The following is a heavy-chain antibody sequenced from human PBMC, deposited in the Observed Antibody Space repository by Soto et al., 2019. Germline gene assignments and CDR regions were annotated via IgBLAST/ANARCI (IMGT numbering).Heavy chain of an antibody. CDR2: ITSTGGGT. V-gene: IGHV3-23*01. CDR1: RLMFNTYS. CDR3: ANRPRYYNMDV. D-gene: IGHD6-6*01. Sequence: GGSRRLSCEASRLMFNTYSMAWVRQAPGKGLEWVATITSTGGGTYYADSVKGRFTISRDNSNNRLYLQMYSLRAEDTAVYFCANRPRYYNMDVWGQGTTVTVSS. J-gene: IGHJ6*02.